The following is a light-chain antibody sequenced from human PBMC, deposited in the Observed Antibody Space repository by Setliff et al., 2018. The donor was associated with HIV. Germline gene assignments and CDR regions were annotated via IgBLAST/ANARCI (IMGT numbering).Light chain of an antibody. Sequence: LTQPPSASGSPGQSVTMSCTGTSSDVGGYNYVSWYQQHPGKAPKLMIYEVNKRPSGVPDRFSGSKSGNTASLTVSGLQAEDEADYYCSSYAGSNNLVFGGGTKSPS. CDR1: SSDVGGYNY. CDR2: EVN. V-gene: IGLV2-8*01. CDR3: SSYAGSNNLV. J-gene: IGLJ2*01.